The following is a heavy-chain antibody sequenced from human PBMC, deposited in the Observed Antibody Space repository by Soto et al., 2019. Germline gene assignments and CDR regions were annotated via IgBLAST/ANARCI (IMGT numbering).Heavy chain of an antibody. CDR1: GFTFSSYS. V-gene: IGHV3-21*02. D-gene: IGHD6-6*01. Sequence: EVQLVESGGGLVKPGGSLRLSCAASGFTFSSYSMNWVRQAPGKGLEWVSSISSSSCSINYADSVKGRFSISRDNAQNSLHLQMNTLRAEESAVYSCAMDESSNIYGMDVCGQGTTVTVSS. CDR2: ISSSSCSI. J-gene: IGHJ6*02. CDR3: AMDESSNIYGMDV.